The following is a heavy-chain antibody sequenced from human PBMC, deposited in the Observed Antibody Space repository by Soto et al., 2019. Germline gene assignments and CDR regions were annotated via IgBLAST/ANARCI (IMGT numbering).Heavy chain of an antibody. J-gene: IGHJ6*01. CDR2: IWYDGSNK. V-gene: IGHV3-33*01. Sequence: QVQLVESGGGVVQPGRSLRLSCAASGFTFSSYGMHWVRQAPGKGLEWVAVIWYDGSNKYYADSVKGRFTISRDNSKNTLYLQMNSLRAEDTAVYYCARDGRSSGWSGGYYYYYGMDVW. CDR1: GFTFSSYG. D-gene: IGHD6-19*01. CDR3: ARDGRSSGWSGGYYYYYGMDV.